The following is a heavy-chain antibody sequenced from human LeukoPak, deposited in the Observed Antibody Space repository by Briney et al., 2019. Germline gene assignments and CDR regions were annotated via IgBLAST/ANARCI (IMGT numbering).Heavy chain of an antibody. V-gene: IGHV1-18*01. CDR2: ISAYNGNT. J-gene: IGHJ5*02. CDR1: GYTFTSYG. CDR3: ARGAQKHRKVWFDP. Sequence: ASVKVSCKASGYTFTSYGISWVRQAPGQGLEWMGWISAYNGNTNYAQKLQGRVTMTRDTSTSTVYMELSSLRSEDTAVYYCARGAQKHRKVWFDPWGQGTLVTVSS.